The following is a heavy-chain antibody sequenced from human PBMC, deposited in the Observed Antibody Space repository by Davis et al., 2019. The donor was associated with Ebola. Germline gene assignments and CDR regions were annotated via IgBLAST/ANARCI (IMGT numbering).Heavy chain of an antibody. V-gene: IGHV4-61*01. CDR3: ARVPVAEYSNPNYYYYYYMDV. CDR1: GGSVGSGSYY. J-gene: IGHJ6*03. CDR2: INHSGST. Sequence: MPSETLSLTCTVSGGSVGSGSYYWSWIRRPPGKGLEWIGEINHSGSTDYNPSLKSRVTISVDTSKNQFSLKLSSVTAADTAVYYCARVPVAEYSNPNYYYYYYMDVWGKGTTVTVSS. D-gene: IGHD4-11*01.